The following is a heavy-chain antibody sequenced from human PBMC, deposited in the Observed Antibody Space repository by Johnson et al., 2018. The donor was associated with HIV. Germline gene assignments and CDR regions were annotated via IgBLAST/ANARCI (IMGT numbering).Heavy chain of an antibody. CDR1: VFTFSSFG. V-gene: IGHV3-30*04. D-gene: IGHD3-16*01. CDR2: ISYDGSDK. CDR3: ARGSRYTYDNDDVYLLQAFDV. J-gene: IGHJ3*01. Sequence: QVQLVESGGGVVQPGGSLRLSCAASVFTFSSFGMHWVRQAPAKGLEWVAFISYDGSDKDNADSVRGRFTISRDNSKNTLYLQMNSLRIEDTAVYYCARGSRYTYDNDDVYLLQAFDVWGQGTVVTVSS.